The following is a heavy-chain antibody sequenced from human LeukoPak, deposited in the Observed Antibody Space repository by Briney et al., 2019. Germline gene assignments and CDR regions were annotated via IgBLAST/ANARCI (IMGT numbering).Heavy chain of an antibody. CDR3: ARPGVTAISVIQH. V-gene: IGHV4-59*08. CDR1: GVSISSYY. J-gene: IGHJ1*01. Sequence: SETLSLTCTVSGVSISSYYWSWIRQPPGKGLEWIGYIYYSGSTNYNPSLKSRVTVSVDTSKNQFSLKLSSVTAADTAVYYCARPGVTAISVIQHWGQGTLVTVSS. CDR2: IYYSGST. D-gene: IGHD2-21*02.